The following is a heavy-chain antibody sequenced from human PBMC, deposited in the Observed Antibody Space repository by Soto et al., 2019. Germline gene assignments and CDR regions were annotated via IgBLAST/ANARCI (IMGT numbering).Heavy chain of an antibody. CDR3: ARDMIVVVAATFYYYGMDV. J-gene: IGHJ6*01. V-gene: IGHV3-33*04. CDR1: GFTFSSYG. Sequence: PGGSLRLSCAASGFTFSSYGMHWVRQAPGKGLEWVAVIWYEGSNKYYAETVKGRFTISRDNSKNTLYLQMNSLRAEDTAVYYCARDMIVVVAATFYYYGMDVWGQGTTVTVSS. D-gene: IGHD2-15*01. CDR2: IWYEGSNK.